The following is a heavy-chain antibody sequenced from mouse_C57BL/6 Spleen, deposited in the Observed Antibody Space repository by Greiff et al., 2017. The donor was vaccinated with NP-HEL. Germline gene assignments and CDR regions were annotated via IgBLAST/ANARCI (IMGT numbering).Heavy chain of an antibody. D-gene: IGHD4-1*01. Sequence: QVQLQQPGAELVMPGASVKLSCKASGYTFTSYWMHWVKQRPGQGLEWIGEIDPSDSYTNYNQKFKGKSTLTVDKSSSTAYMQLSSLTSEDSAVYYCARGSIAGTRGGFDYWGQGTTLTVSS. CDR2: IDPSDSYT. CDR3: ARGSIAGTRGGFDY. J-gene: IGHJ2*01. V-gene: IGHV1-69*01. CDR1: GYTFTSYW.